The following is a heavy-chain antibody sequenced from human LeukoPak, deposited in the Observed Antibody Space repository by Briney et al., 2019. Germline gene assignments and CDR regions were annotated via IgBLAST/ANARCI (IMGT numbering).Heavy chain of an antibody. CDR1: GFPFSSYS. CDR3: ARDGYTFYYYYGMDV. D-gene: IGHD5-24*01. V-gene: IGHV3-48*01. Sequence: GGSLRLSCAASGFPFSSYSMNWVRQAPGKGLEWVSYISSDTTTIYYADSVKGRFTISRDNARNSLYLQMNSLRAEDAAVYYCARDGYTFYYYYGMDVWGQGTTVTVSS. CDR2: ISSDTTTI. J-gene: IGHJ6*02.